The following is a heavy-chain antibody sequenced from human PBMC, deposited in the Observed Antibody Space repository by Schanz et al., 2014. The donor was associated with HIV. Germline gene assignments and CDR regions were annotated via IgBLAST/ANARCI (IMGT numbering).Heavy chain of an antibody. V-gene: IGHV3-21*04. CDR3: AKDDAGYSSSWHYYYYYGMDV. J-gene: IGHJ6*02. D-gene: IGHD6-13*01. CDR2: ISSSSSYI. Sequence: EVQLLESGGGLVQPGGSLRLSCTVSGFTFSSYSMNWVRQAPGKGLEWVSSISSSSSYIHYADSVKGRFTISRDNAKNSLYLHMSSLRAEDTAVYYCAKDDAGYSSSWHYYYYYGMDVWGQGTTVTVSS. CDR1: GFTFSSYS.